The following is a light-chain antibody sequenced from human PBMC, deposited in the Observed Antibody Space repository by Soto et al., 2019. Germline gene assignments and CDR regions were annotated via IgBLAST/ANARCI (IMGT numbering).Light chain of an antibody. CDR2: RNN. J-gene: IGLJ1*01. V-gene: IGLV1-47*01. CDR1: SSNSGSNY. Sequence: QCALTQPPSASGTPGQRVTIACSGSSSNSGSNYVYWYQQLPGTAPNLPIYRNNQLPSGVPDRFSGPKSGTSASLAISALPSEDQADYYCAPWDDSLSGYVFGTGTKVTVL. CDR3: APWDDSLSGYV.